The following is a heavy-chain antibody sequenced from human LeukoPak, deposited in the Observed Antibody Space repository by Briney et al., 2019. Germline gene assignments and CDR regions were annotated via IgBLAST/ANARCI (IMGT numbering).Heavy chain of an antibody. CDR2: TYYSGNT. V-gene: IGHV4-59*01. D-gene: IGHD3-16*01. CDR3: ARDRGSLGGFDY. CDR1: GASISSYY. Sequence: SETLSLTCTVSGASISSYYWSWIRQPPGKGLEWIAYTYYSGNTNYNPSLKSRVTISVDTSKNQLSLKLTSVTAADTAVYYCARDRGSLGGFDYWGQGTLVTVSS. J-gene: IGHJ4*02.